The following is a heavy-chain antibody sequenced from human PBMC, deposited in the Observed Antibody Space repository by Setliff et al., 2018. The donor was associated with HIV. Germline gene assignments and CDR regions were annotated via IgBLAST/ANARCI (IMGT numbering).Heavy chain of an antibody. CDR2: IYSGGNT. CDR3: ARENNRGWHWLDPFDY. Sequence: PGGSLRLSCAASGFTVSSNYMSWVRQAPGKGLEWVSVIYSGGNTYYADSVKGRFTISRDNSKNILYLQMNSLRAEDTAVYYCARENNRGWHWLDPFDYWGQGTLVTVSS. D-gene: IGHD6-19*01. V-gene: IGHV3-53*01. J-gene: IGHJ4*02. CDR1: GFTVSSNY.